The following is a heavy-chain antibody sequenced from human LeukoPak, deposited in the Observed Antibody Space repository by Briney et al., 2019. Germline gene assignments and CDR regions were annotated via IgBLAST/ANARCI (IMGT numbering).Heavy chain of an antibody. V-gene: IGHV1-2*02. J-gene: IGHJ3*02. CDR2: INPNSGGT. CDR1: GYTFTGYY. Sequence: ASVKVSCKASGYTFTGYYVNWVRQAPGQGLEWMGWINPNSGGTNYAQKFQGRVTMTRDTSISIAYMELSRLRSDDTAVYYCARDDQYYYDSSGYPEGAFDIWGQGTMVTVSS. D-gene: IGHD3-22*01. CDR3: ARDDQYYYDSSGYPEGAFDI.